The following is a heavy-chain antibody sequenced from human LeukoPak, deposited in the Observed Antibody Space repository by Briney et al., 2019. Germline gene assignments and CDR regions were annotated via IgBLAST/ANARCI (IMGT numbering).Heavy chain of an antibody. CDR1: GFTFSSYA. J-gene: IGHJ4*02. D-gene: IGHD6-19*01. Sequence: PGGSLRLSCAASGFTFSSYAMHWVRQAPGKGLEWVAVISYDGSNKYYADSVKGRFTISRDNSKNTLYLQMNSLRAEDTAVYYCARDIEQWLVQAYYFDYWGQGTLVTVSS. V-gene: IGHV3-30*04. CDR3: ARDIEQWLVQAYYFDY. CDR2: ISYDGSNK.